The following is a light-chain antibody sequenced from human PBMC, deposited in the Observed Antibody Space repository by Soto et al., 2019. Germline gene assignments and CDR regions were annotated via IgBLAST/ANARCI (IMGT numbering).Light chain of an antibody. CDR3: NSYTSSDTVV. V-gene: IGLV2-14*01. CDR1: SSDVGAYNY. J-gene: IGLJ2*01. Sequence: QSALTQAASVSGSPGQSITISCTGTSSDVGAYNYVSWYQQRPGKAPKLMIYAVSNRPSGVSNRFSGSNSVNTASLTISGLQTEDEAVYYCNSYTSSDTVVFGGGTKLAVL. CDR2: AVS.